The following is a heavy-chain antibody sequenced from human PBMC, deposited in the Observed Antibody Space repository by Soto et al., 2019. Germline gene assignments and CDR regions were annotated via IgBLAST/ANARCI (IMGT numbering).Heavy chain of an antibody. CDR3: MRHVEYHYGHPDY. V-gene: IGHV4-30-4*01. J-gene: IGHJ4*02. CDR2: IYHSGST. Sequence: PSLPMSLPSSVSGGSIRSRDYYCSWINQTPGKGLEWIAYIYHSGSTYYNPSLKSRVTISVDTSKNQFSLKLSSVTAADTAVYYWMRHVEYHYGHPDYWGTATLVTAS. CDR1: GGSIRSRDYY. D-gene: IGHD3-10*01.